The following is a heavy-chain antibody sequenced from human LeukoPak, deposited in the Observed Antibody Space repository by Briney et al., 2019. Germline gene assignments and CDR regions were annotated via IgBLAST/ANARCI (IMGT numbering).Heavy chain of an antibody. CDR3: ARVVGGEVDY. D-gene: IGHD3-10*01. CDR1: GGSISSGGYY. CDR2: IYYSGST. J-gene: IGHJ4*02. V-gene: IGHV4-31*03. Sequence: SQPLSLTCTVSGGSISSGGYYWSWIRQHPGRGLEWIGYIYYSGSTYYNPSLKSRVTISVDTSKNQFSLKLSPVTAADTAVYYCARVVGGEVDYWGQGTLVTVSS.